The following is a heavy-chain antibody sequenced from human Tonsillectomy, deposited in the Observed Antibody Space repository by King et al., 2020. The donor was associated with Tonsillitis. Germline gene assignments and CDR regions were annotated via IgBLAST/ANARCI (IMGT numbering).Heavy chain of an antibody. J-gene: IGHJ4*02. CDR3: AKGDVAIVDSIDWALLYLDY. Sequence: QLVQSGGGLVQPGGSLRLSCAASGFTFSSYAMSWVRQAPGKGLEWVSVXXXGGSXTYYADSVKGRFTISRDNSKNTLYLQMNSLRAEDTAVYYCAKGDVAIVDSIDWALLYLDYWGQGTLVTVSS. CDR2: XXXGGSXT. V-gene: IGHV3-23*03. D-gene: IGHD5-12*01. CDR1: GFTFSSYA.